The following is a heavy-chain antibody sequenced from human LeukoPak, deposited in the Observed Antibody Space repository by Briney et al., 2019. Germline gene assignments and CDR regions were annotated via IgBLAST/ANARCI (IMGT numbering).Heavy chain of an antibody. CDR3: AREGLAFDY. Sequence: GGSLRLSCAASGFTFSSYWMHWVRQAPGKGLVWVSRIDSDGSSTNSADSGKGRFTISRDNAKNTLYLQMNSLRAEDTAVYYCAREGLAFDYWGQGTLVTVSS. CDR1: GFTFSSYW. J-gene: IGHJ4*02. CDR2: IDSDGSST. V-gene: IGHV3-74*01.